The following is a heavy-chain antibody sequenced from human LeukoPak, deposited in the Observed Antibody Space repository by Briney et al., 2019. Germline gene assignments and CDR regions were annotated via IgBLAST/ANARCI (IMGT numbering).Heavy chain of an antibody. Sequence: ASVKVSCKASGYTFTGYYMHWVRQAPGQGLEWMGWINPNSGDTNYAHNFLGRVTMTRDTSISTVYMELSRLRSDDTAVYYCARGSVDYWGQGTLVTVSS. CDR1: GYTFTGYY. CDR3: ARGSVDY. CDR2: INPNSGDT. V-gene: IGHV1-2*02. J-gene: IGHJ4*02.